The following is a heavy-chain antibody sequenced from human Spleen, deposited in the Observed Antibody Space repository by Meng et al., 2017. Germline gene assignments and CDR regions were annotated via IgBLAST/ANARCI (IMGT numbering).Heavy chain of an antibody. D-gene: IGHD2-21*02. V-gene: IGHV4-4*02. CDR3: ASQSVTAIPFDY. CDR2: IYHTGTT. CDR1: GDSISSINW. Sequence: QVHLQESGPGLVQPSGTPSLTCAVSGDSISSINWWSWVRQPPGKGLEWIGEIYHTGTTNYNPSLESRVTISVDTSKNQFSLKMKSVTAADTAVYYCASQSVTAIPFDYWGPGALVTVSS. J-gene: IGHJ4*02.